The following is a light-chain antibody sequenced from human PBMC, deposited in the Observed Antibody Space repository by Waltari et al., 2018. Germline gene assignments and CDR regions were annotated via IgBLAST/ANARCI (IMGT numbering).Light chain of an antibody. Sequence: QSALTQPASVSGSPGQSITISCTGTSSDVGAYDYVSWYQQHPRKGPNLMIYDVTYRPSGISNRFSGSKSGITAFLTISGLQAEDEADYYCSSHTSSRTRVFGGGTELTVL. V-gene: IGLV2-14*03. CDR3: SSHTSSRTRV. CDR2: DVT. J-gene: IGLJ3*02. CDR1: SSDVGAYDY.